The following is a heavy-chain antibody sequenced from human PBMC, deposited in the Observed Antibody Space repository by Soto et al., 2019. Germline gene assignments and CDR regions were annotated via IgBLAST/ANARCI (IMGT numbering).Heavy chain of an antibody. CDR2: IYYSGST. CDR3: ARDLAAAYGMDV. J-gene: IGHJ6*02. CDR1: GGSISSGGYY. V-gene: IGHV4-31*03. D-gene: IGHD2-15*01. Sequence: SETLSLTCTVSGGSISSGGYYWSWIRQHPGKGLEWIGYIYYSGSTYYNPSLKSRVTISVDTSKNQFSLRLSSGTAADTAVYYCARDLAAAYGMDVWGQGTTVTVSS.